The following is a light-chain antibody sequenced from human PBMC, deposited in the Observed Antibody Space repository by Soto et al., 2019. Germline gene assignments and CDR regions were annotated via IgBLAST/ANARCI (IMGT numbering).Light chain of an antibody. Sequence: QLVLTQSSSASASLGSSVNLTCTLSSGHRSYIIAWHQQQPGKAPRFLMRLESSGSQNKGSGVPDRFSGSSSGAARYLTISNLQSEDEADYYCQTWGTGIQVFGAGTKLTVL. CDR1: SGHRSYI. J-gene: IGLJ1*01. CDR2: LESSGSQ. CDR3: QTWGTGIQV. V-gene: IGLV4-60*03.